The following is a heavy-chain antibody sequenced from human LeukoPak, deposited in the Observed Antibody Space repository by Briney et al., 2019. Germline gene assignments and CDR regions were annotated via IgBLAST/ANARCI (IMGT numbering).Heavy chain of an antibody. V-gene: IGHV3-30-3*01. CDR2: VSNDAYNK. CDR3: ARDFSRASRIYF. CDR1: GFTFSTYA. D-gene: IGHD3-16*01. J-gene: IGHJ4*02. Sequence: GRSLRLSCAASGFTFSTYAMHWVRQAPGKGLEWVAVVSNDAYNKYYADSVKGRFTISRDNSRNTLYLQMNSLRPEDTAVYYCARDFSRASRIYFWGQGALVSVSS.